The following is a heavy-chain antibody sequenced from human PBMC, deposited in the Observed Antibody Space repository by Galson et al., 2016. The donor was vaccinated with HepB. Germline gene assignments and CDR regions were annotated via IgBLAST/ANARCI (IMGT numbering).Heavy chain of an antibody. CDR1: GFPFSDFA. J-gene: IGHJ5*01. Sequence: SLRLSCAASGFPFSDFAMSWVRQAPGRGLEWVAGVVGSGSGTYNADSVKGRFTVSRDNARNSLYLQMSSLRAEDTAVYYCAKTSRRSLFLGWIDSWGQGALVTGAS. V-gene: IGHV3-23*01. CDR2: VVGSGSGT. D-gene: IGHD3-3*01. CDR3: AKTSRRSLFLGWIDS.